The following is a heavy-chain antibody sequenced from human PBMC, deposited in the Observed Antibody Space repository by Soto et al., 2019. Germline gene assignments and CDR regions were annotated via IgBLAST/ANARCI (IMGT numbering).Heavy chain of an antibody. J-gene: IGHJ6*02. CDR2: IYWDDDK. CDR1: GFSLSTSGVG. D-gene: IGHD2-15*01. Sequence: QITLKESGPTLVKPTQTLTLTCTFSGFSLSTSGVGVAWIRQPPGKALEWCALIYWDDDKRYRPSLESRLTITMDTSKNQVVLKMDHMNSVDTATYYYAYLPCSGGSCYWFSFSGMDIWGQGTTVTVSS. CDR3: AYLPCSGGSCYWFSFSGMDI. V-gene: IGHV2-5*02.